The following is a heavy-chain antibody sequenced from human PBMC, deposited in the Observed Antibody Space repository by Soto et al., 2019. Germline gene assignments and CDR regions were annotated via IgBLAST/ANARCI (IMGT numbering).Heavy chain of an antibody. CDR1: GDTFDTFA. J-gene: IGHJ6*02. V-gene: IGHV1-69*05. CDR3: ARNKDREQLGGDYYYALDV. Sequence: QVQLVQSGAEVLKPGSSVKVSCKASGDTFDTFAISWVQQAPGQGLEWMGGIIPIFRTPDYAQKFQGRVTITPDVSTSTAYMELSSLRSEDTAVYYCARNKDREQLGGDYYYALDVWGQGTTVTVSS. CDR2: IIPIFRTP. D-gene: IGHD1-1*01.